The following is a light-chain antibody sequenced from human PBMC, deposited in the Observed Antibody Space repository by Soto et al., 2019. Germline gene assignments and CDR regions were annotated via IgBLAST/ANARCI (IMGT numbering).Light chain of an antibody. V-gene: IGKV3-20*01. CDR2: GAS. CDR3: QQYGSSPS. Sequence: EIVLTQSPGTLSLSPRERPALSPRASQSVSSNYLAWYQQKPGQAPRLLIYGASSRATGIPDRFSGSGSGTDHTLTISRLEPEDFAVYYCQQYGSSPSFGQGTRLEI. CDR1: QSVSSNY. J-gene: IGKJ5*01.